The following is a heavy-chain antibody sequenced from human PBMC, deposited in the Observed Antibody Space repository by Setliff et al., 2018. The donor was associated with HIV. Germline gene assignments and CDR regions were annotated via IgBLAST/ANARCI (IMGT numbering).Heavy chain of an antibody. Sequence: ASVKVSCKASGGPFSNYAISWVRQAPGQGLEWMGIIDPSGGSTRYAQKFQGRFTISRDNVKNSLYLQMNSLRAEDTAVYYCARYGSGRKYRDPFDNWGPGTLVTVSS. CDR3: ARYGSGRKYRDPFDN. CDR2: IDPSGGST. CDR1: GGPFSNYA. J-gene: IGHJ4*02. D-gene: IGHD3-10*01. V-gene: IGHV1-46*01.